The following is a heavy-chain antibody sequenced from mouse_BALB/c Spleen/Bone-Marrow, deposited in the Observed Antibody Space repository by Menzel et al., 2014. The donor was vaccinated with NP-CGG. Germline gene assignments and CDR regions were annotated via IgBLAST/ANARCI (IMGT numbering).Heavy chain of an antibody. CDR2: IYPGDGDT. V-gene: IGHV1-87*01. CDR3: ARGRNYYGSSYYFDY. J-gene: IGHJ2*01. D-gene: IGHD1-1*01. Sequence: VKLQESEAELARPGASVKLSCKASGYTFTSYWMQWVKQRPGQGLEWIGAIYPGDGDTRYTQKFKGKATLTADKSSSTAYMQLSSLASEDSAVYYCARGRNYYGSSYYFDYWGQGTTLTVSS. CDR1: GYTFTSYW.